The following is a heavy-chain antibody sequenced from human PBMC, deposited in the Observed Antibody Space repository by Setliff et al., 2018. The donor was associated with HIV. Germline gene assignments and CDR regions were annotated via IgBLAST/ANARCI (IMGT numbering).Heavy chain of an antibody. CDR1: GYTFTTYG. V-gene: IGHV1-18*01. Sequence: ASVKVSCKPSGYTFTTYGLSWVRQAPGQGLEWMGWISTYSDEASYAENLQGRVTMTTDTSTSTAYMDLRSLTFDDTAVYYCARDRVAGPYYYGMDVWGQGTTVTVSS. CDR3: ARDRVAGPYYYGMDV. D-gene: IGHD2-15*01. CDR2: ISTYSDEA. J-gene: IGHJ6*02.